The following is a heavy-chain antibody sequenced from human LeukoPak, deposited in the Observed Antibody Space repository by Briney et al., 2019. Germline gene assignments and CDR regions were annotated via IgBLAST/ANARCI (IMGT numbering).Heavy chain of an antibody. CDR2: IYYSGST. V-gene: IGHV4-59*08. CDR1: GGSISSYY. D-gene: IGHD2-21*02. Sequence: PSETLSLTCTVSGGSISSYYWSWIRQPPGKGLEWIGYIYYSGSTNYNPSLKSRVTISVDTSKNQFSLKLSSVTAADTAVYYCARRSYCGGHCYSSTHDAFDIWGQGTMVTVS. J-gene: IGHJ3*02. CDR3: ARRSYCGGHCYSSTHDAFDI.